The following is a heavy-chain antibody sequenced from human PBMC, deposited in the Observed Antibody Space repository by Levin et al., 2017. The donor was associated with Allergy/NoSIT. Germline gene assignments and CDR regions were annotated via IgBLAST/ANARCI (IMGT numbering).Heavy chain of an antibody. CDR1: GASMTDHY. D-gene: IGHD2-21*02. Sequence: SQTLSLTCTVSGASMTDHYWSWFRQPPGKGLESIGYIFYTGDTASNPSLKSRVTLSMDRSKNQFSLKLRSVSAADTAVYYCAKTARRLDSWGQGILVTVSS. J-gene: IGHJ5*01. V-gene: IGHV4-59*11. CDR3: AKTARRLDS. CDR2: IFYTGDT.